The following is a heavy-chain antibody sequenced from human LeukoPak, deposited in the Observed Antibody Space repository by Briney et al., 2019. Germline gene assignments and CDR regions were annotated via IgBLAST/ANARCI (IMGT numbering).Heavy chain of an antibody. V-gene: IGHV4-34*01. Sequence: SETLSLTCAVYGGSFNDYYWNWIRQPPGKGLEWIGEINLRGSTTYSPSLKSRVTISVDTSKNQFSLKLNSVTAADTAVYFCARRAYSAAYWKHFDYWGQGTLVTVSS. CDR2: INLRGST. CDR1: GGSFNDYY. D-gene: IGHD1-1*01. CDR3: ARRAYSAAYWKHFDY. J-gene: IGHJ4*02.